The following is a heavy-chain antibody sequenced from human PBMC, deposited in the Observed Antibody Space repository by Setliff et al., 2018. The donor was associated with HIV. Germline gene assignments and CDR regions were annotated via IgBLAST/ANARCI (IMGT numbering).Heavy chain of an antibody. CDR2: IYSGGST. V-gene: IGHV3-53*01. Sequence: PGGSLRLSCAASGFTVSSNYMSWVRQAPGKGLEWVSVIYSGGSTYYADSVKGRFTISRDNAENSLYLQMNSLRAEDTAVYYCARDNGRYFDRGWFDPWGQGALVTVSS. CDR1: GFTVSSNY. J-gene: IGHJ5*02. CDR3: ARDNGRYFDRGWFDP. D-gene: IGHD3-9*01.